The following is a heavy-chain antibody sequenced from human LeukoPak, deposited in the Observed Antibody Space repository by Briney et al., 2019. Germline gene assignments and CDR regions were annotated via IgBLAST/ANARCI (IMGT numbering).Heavy chain of an antibody. CDR3: ARNNGMDV. J-gene: IGHJ6*02. Sequence: GGSLRLSCAASGFTFSDYAMSWVRQAPGKGLEWVSAISDRGDRTWDADSVKGRVTISRDNAKNSVYVQMNSLRAEDTALYHCARNNGMDVWGQGTTVIVSS. CDR2: ISDRGDRT. CDR1: GFTFSDYA. V-gene: IGHV3-23*01.